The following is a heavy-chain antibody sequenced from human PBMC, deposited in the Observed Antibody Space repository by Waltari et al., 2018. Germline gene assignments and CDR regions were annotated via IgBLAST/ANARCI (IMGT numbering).Heavy chain of an antibody. CDR3: AREGKSAFDI. J-gene: IGHJ3*02. Sequence: EVQLVESGGGLVQPGGSLRLSCAASGFTFSSYSMNWVRQAPGKGLEWVSYISSSSSTIYYADSVKGRFTISRDNAKNSLYLQMNSLRAEDTAVYYCAREGKSAFDIWGQGTMVTVSS. CDR2: ISSSSSTI. V-gene: IGHV3-48*01. CDR1: GFTFSSYS.